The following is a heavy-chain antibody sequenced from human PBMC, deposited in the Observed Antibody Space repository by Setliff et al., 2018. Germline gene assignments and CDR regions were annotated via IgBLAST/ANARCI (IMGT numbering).Heavy chain of an antibody. Sequence: SVKVSCKASGGTFSIYTISWVRQAPGQGLEWMGRIIPIFGTANYAQKFQGRVTITADKSTSTAYMELSSLRSEDTAVYYCARQASLYYYDSSGYYDYWGQGTLVTVSS. CDR1: GGTFSIYT. CDR3: ARQASLYYYDSSGYYDY. D-gene: IGHD3-22*01. CDR2: IIPIFGTA. V-gene: IGHV1-69*08. J-gene: IGHJ4*02.